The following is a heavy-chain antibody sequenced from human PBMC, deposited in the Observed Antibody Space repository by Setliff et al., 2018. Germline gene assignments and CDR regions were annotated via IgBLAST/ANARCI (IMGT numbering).Heavy chain of an antibody. CDR3: AKGGSSWSFDC. V-gene: IGHV3-30*02. Sequence: GGSLRLSCAASGFTFNTYGMHWVRQAPGKGLEWVAFIGYDGNNKYYADSVKGRFTISRDNSKNTLSLQMNSLRPEDTAVYYCAKGGSSWSFDCWGQGTLVTVSS. J-gene: IGHJ4*02. D-gene: IGHD6-13*01. CDR2: IGYDGNNK. CDR1: GFTFNTYG.